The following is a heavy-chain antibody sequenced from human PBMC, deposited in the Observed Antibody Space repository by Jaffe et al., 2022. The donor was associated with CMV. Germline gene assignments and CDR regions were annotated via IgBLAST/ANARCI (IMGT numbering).Heavy chain of an antibody. D-gene: IGHD2-2*01. CDR3: AKDISRSSYYYGMDV. CDR1: GFTFDDYA. V-gene: IGHV3-9*01. J-gene: IGHJ6*02. CDR2: ISWNSGSI. Sequence: EVQLVESGGGLVQPGRSLRLSCAASGFTFDDYAMHWVRQAPGKGLEWVSGISWNSGSIGYADSVKGRFTISRDNAKNSLYLQMNSLRAEDTALYYCAKDISRSSYYYGMDVWGQGTTVTVSS.